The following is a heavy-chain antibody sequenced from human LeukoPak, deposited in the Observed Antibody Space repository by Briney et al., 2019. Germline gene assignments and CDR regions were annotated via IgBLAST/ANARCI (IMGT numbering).Heavy chain of an antibody. Sequence: SVKVSCKASGYTFATYAISWVRQAPGQGLEWMGRIIPIFGTANYAQKFQGRVTITTDESTSTAYMELSSLRSEDTAVYYCARLYYDSSGYTPLDYWGQGTLVTVSS. CDR1: GYTFATYA. J-gene: IGHJ4*02. CDR3: ARLYYDSSGYTPLDY. V-gene: IGHV1-69*05. CDR2: IIPIFGTA. D-gene: IGHD3-22*01.